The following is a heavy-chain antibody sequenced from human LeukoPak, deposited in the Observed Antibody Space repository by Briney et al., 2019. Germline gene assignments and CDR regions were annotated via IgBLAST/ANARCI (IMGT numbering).Heavy chain of an antibody. V-gene: IGHV3-30*04. J-gene: IGHJ4*02. CDR2: ISYDGSNI. D-gene: IGHD3-22*01. Sequence: PGRSLRLSCAASGFTFSSYAMHWVRQAPGKGLEWMAVISYDGSNIYYADSVKGRFTISRDNSKNTLYLQVNSLRAEDTAVYYCARDYSSGYYRTFDYWGQGTLVTVSS. CDR3: ARDYSSGYYRTFDY. CDR1: GFTFSSYA.